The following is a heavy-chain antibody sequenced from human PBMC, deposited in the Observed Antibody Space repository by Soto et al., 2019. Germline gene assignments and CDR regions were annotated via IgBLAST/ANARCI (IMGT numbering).Heavy chain of an antibody. CDR3: ARDGQWLPGDGIRCSYYFDY. V-gene: IGHV3-33*01. Sequence: QVQLVESGGGVVQPGRSLRLSCAASGFNFSSYVMHWVRQAPGKGLEWVAVIWYDGGNKYYADSMKGRFTISRDNSKNTLYLQMNSLRAEDTAVYYWARDGQWLPGDGIRCSYYFDYWGQGTLVTVSS. J-gene: IGHJ4*02. D-gene: IGHD6-19*01. CDR2: IWYDGGNK. CDR1: GFNFSSYV.